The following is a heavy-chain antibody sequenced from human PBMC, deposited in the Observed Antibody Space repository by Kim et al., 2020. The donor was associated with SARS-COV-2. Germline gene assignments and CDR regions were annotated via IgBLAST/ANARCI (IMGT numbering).Heavy chain of an antibody. V-gene: IGHV4-34*01. Sequence: SETLSLTCAVYGGSFSGYYWSWIRQPPGKGLEWIGEINHSGSTNYNPSLKSRVTISVDTSKNQFSLKLSSVTAADTAVYYCARVDYSSSWYWGQGTLVTVSS. CDR2: INHSGST. D-gene: IGHD6-13*01. CDR3: ARVDYSSSWY. CDR1: GGSFSGYY. J-gene: IGHJ4*02.